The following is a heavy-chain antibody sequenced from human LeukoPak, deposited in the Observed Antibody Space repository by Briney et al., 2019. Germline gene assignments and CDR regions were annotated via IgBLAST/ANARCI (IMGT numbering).Heavy chain of an antibody. CDR3: ARDGLLWFGELPNPGDY. D-gene: IGHD3-10*01. J-gene: IGHJ4*02. V-gene: IGHV1-18*04. Sequence: ASVKVSCKASGYTFTSYGISWVRQAPGQGLEWMGWISAYNGNTNYAQKLQGRVTMTTDTSTSTAYMELRSLRSDDTAVYYCARDGLLWFGELPNPGDYWGQGTLVTVPS. CDR1: GYTFTSYG. CDR2: ISAYNGNT.